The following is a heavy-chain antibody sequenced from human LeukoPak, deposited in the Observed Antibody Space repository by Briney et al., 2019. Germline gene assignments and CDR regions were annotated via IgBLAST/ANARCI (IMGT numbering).Heavy chain of an antibody. CDR2: VHLSGAT. CDR1: GGSITTTNW. Sequence: SGTLSLTCAVSGGSITTTNWWSWVRQPPGKGLEWIGEVHLSGATNYNPSLESRVSMSIDKSKNHLSLEVTSVTAADTAIYYCTRESGAFSPFGFWGQGTLLTASS. D-gene: IGHD1-26*01. V-gene: IGHV4-4*02. J-gene: IGHJ4*02. CDR3: TRESGAFSPFGF.